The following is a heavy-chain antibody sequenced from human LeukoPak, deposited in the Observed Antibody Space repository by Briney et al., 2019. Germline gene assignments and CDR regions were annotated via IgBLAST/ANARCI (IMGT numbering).Heavy chain of an antibody. D-gene: IGHD5-18*01. Sequence: SETLSLTCAVYGGSFSGYYWSWIRQPPGKGLEWIGYIYYSGSTNYNPSLKSRVTISVDTSKNQFSLKLSSVTAADTAVYYCARVGRGYSYGYNIYYFDYWGQGTLVTVSS. CDR3: ARVGRGYSYGYNIYYFDY. CDR1: GGSFSGYY. J-gene: IGHJ4*02. CDR2: IYYSGST. V-gene: IGHV4-59*01.